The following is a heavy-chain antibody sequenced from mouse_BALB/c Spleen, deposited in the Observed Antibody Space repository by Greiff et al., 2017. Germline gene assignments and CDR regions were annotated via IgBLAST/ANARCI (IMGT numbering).Heavy chain of an antibody. V-gene: IGHV5-6*01. CDR3: ARQGQAMDW. Sequence: QVLESGGDLVKPGRSLILSCAASGFTFSSYGMSWVRQTPDKRLEWVATISSGGSYTYYPDSVKGRFTISRDNAKNTLYLQMSSLKSEDTAMYYCARQGQAMDWGGEGRTVTVST. CDR2: ISSGGSYT. J-gene: IGHJ4*01. CDR1: GFTFSSYG. D-gene: IGHD3-3*01.